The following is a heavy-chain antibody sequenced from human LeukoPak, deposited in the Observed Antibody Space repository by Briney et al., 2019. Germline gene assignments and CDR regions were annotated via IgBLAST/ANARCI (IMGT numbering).Heavy chain of an antibody. CDR2: ISGSGGST. CDR3: ARDFSSSGWYPDYFDY. CDR1: GFTFSSYA. V-gene: IGHV3-23*01. D-gene: IGHD6-19*01. Sequence: PGGSLRLSCAASGFTFSSYAMSWVRQAPGKGLEWVSAISGSGGSTYYADSVKGRFTISRDNSKNTLYLQMNSLRAEDTAVYYCARDFSSSGWYPDYFDYWGQGTLVTVSS. J-gene: IGHJ4*02.